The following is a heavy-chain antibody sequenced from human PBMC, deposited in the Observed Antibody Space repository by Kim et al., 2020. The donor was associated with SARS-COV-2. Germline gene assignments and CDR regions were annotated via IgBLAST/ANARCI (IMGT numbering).Heavy chain of an antibody. D-gene: IGHD6-13*01. J-gene: IGHJ4*02. V-gene: IGHV3-30*02. Sequence: YVDSVKGRFTSSRDNSKNTLYLQMHSLRAEDTAMYYCAKDVRTEAAAANYWGQGTLVTVSS. CDR3: AKDVRTEAAAANY.